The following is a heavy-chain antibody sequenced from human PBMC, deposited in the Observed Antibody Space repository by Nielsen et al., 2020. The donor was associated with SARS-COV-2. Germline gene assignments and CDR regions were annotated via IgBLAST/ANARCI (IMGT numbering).Heavy chain of an antibody. CDR1: GGSLSSRNYY. Sequence: SETLSLTCTVSGGSLSSRNYYWGWIRQPPGKGLEWIGSIYYSGSVSYNPSLRSRVTISVDTSKKHFSLKLTSVTAADTAVYFCARGDIAVVPAAMFRGDDAFDIWGQGTMFRVSS. D-gene: IGHD2-2*01. CDR3: ARGDIAVVPAAMFRGDDAFDI. CDR2: IYYSGSV. V-gene: IGHV4-39*02. J-gene: IGHJ3*02.